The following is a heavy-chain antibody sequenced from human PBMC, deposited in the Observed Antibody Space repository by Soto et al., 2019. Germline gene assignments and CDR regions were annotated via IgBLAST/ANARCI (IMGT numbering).Heavy chain of an antibody. J-gene: IGHJ4*02. D-gene: IGHD3-16*01. V-gene: IGHV3-48*02. Sequence: EVQLVESGGHLVQPGGSLRLSCAASGFSFSAYGMNWVRQAPGQGLEWISYISNANNRHYADSVKGRFTISRDNADNSLYLQMNSLRDDDTAVYYCARGYYAGWDFEYWGQGTLVTVSS. CDR1: GFSFSAYG. CDR2: ISNANNR. CDR3: ARGYYAGWDFEY.